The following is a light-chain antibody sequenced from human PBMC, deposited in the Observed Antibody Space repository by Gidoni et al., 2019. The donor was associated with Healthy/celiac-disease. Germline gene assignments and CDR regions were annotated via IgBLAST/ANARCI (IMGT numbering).Light chain of an antibody. CDR3: QQRSNWPPEVT. V-gene: IGKV3-11*01. CDR2: DAT. J-gene: IGKJ5*01. Sequence: IVLTPSPATLSLSPGERATLSCRASQSVSSYLAWYHQKPGQAPRLLIYDATNRATAIPARFSGSGSGTDFTLTISSLEPEDFAVYYCQQRSNWPPEVTFGQGTRLEIK. CDR1: QSVSSY.